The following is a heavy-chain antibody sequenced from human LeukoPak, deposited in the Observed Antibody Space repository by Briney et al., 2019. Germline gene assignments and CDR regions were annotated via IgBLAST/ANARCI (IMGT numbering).Heavy chain of an antibody. Sequence: SVKVSCKASGGTFSSYAISWVRQAPRQGLEWMGGIIPIFGTANYAQKFQGRVTITADESTSTAYMELSSLRSEDTAVYYCARRAVCGGDCYSRWFDPWGQGTLVTVSS. CDR3: ARRAVCGGDCYSRWFDP. D-gene: IGHD2-21*02. CDR2: IIPIFGTA. CDR1: GGTFSSYA. J-gene: IGHJ5*01. V-gene: IGHV1-69*13.